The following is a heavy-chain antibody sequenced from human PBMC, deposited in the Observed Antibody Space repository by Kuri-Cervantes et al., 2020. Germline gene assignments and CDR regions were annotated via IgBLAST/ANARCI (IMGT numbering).Heavy chain of an antibody. CDR2: INPNSGGT. CDR1: GYTFTGYY. CDR3: ARDVGDYESSGYYGY. D-gene: IGHD3-22*01. Sequence: ASVKVSCKASGYTFTGYYMHWVRQAPGQGLEWMGWINPNSGGTNYAQKFQGRVTMTRDTSIRTAYMELSRLRSDDTAVYYCARDVGDYESSGYYGYWGQGTLVTVSS. V-gene: IGHV1-2*02. J-gene: IGHJ4*02.